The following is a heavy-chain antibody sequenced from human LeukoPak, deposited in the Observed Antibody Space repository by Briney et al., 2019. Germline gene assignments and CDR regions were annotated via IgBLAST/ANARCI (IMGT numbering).Heavy chain of an antibody. CDR3: ALRLRLGELSFDY. J-gene: IGHJ4*02. Sequence: GASVKVSCKASGYTFTGYYMHWVRQAPGQGLEWMGGFDPEDGETIYAQKFQGRVTMTEDTSTDTAYMELSSLRSEDTAVYYCALRLRLGELSFDYWGQGTLVTVSS. V-gene: IGHV1-24*01. CDR1: GYTFTGYY. CDR2: FDPEDGET. D-gene: IGHD3-16*02.